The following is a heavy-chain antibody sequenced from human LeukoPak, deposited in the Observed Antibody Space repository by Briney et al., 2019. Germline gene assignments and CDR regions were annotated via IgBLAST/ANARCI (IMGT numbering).Heavy chain of an antibody. CDR2: ISVYNGNT. V-gene: IGHV1-18*01. Sequence: ASVKVSCKASGYSFTNYGFSWVRQAPGQGLEWMGWISVYNGNTKFARNLQGRVTMTTDTSTSTAYMELRSLRSDDTAVYYCARGGPLWFWEKFDYWGQGTLVTVSS. J-gene: IGHJ4*02. D-gene: IGHD3-10*01. CDR3: ARGGPLWFWEKFDY. CDR1: GYSFTNYG.